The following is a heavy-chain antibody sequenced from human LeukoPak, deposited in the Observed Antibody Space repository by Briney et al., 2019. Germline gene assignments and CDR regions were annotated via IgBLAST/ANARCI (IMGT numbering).Heavy chain of an antibody. D-gene: IGHD1-1*01. J-gene: IGHJ3*02. CDR1: GFTFSGSA. Sequence: PGGSLRLSCAASGFTFSGSAMHWVRQASGKGLEWVGRIRSKANSYATAYAASVKGRFTISRDDSKNTAYLQMNSLKTEDTAVYYCTSRLQGAPTKGTNDVFDIWGQGTMVTVSS. CDR2: IRSKANSYAT. V-gene: IGHV3-73*01. CDR3: TSRLQGAPTKGTNDVFDI.